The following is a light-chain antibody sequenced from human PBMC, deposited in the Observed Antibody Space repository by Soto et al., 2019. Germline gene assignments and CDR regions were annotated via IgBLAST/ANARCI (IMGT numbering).Light chain of an antibody. J-gene: IGLJ3*02. CDR3: SSYTSGSTLRV. CDR1: SSDVGGYNY. V-gene: IGLV2-14*01. Sequence: QSVLTQPASVSGSPGQSITISCTGTSSDVGGYNYVSWYQQHPGKAPKLLIYDVSNRPSGVSNRLSGSKSGNTASLTISGLQAEDEADYYCSSYTSGSTLRVFGGGPKVTVL. CDR2: DVS.